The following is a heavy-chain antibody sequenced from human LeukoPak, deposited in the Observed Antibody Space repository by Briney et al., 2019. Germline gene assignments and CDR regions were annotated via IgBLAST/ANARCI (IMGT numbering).Heavy chain of an antibody. J-gene: IGHJ5*02. V-gene: IGHV1-8*02. Sequence: ASVKVSCKASGYTFIGYYIHWVRQAPGQGLEWMGWMNPNSGNTGYAQKFQGRVTMTRNTSISTAYMELSSLRSEDTAVYYCAIAAAGSWWFDPWGQGTLVTVSS. CDR1: GYTFIGYY. D-gene: IGHD6-13*01. CDR2: MNPNSGNT. CDR3: AIAAAGSWWFDP.